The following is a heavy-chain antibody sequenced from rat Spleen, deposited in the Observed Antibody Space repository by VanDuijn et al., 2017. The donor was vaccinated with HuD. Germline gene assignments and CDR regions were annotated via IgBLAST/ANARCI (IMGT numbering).Heavy chain of an antibody. Sequence: EVQLVESGGGLVQPGRSLKLSCAASGFTFSDYAMAWVRQAPKKGLEWVATIVFDGSRAYYRDSVKGRFTISRNNAKSTLYLQMDSLRSEDTATYYCARHEGGDYFDYWGQGVMVTVSS. CDR1: GFTFSDYA. V-gene: IGHV5-17*01. D-gene: IGHD1-11*01. CDR3: ARHEGGDYFDY. CDR2: IVFDGSRA. J-gene: IGHJ2*01.